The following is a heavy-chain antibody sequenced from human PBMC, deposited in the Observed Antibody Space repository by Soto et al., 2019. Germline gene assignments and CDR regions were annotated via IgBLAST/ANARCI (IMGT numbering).Heavy chain of an antibody. J-gene: IGHJ6*03. CDR1: GGSFSGYY. D-gene: IGHD6-13*01. CDR2: INHSGST. V-gene: IGHV4-34*01. CDR3: ARGRSIAAAGTYYYYYYYMDV. Sequence: PSETLSLTCAVYGGSFSGYYWSWIHQPPGKGLEWIGEINHSGSTNYNPSLKSRVTISVDTSKNQFSLKLSSVTAADTAVYYCARGRSIAAAGTYYYYYYYMDVWGKGTTVTVSS.